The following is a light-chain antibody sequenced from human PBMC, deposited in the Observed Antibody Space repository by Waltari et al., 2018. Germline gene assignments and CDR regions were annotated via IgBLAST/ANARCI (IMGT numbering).Light chain of an antibody. CDR1: SGHSSTV. V-gene: IGLV4-69*01. J-gene: IGLJ3*02. CDR2: VNSDGSH. CDR3: QTGGHGTWV. Sequence: QLILTQSPSASASLGASVKLTCTLSSGHSSTVIAWLQQQPEKGPRFLMKVNSDGSHRKGDEIPDRFSGSSSGAERYLSISSRQSEDEADYFCQTGGHGTWVFGGGTKLTVL.